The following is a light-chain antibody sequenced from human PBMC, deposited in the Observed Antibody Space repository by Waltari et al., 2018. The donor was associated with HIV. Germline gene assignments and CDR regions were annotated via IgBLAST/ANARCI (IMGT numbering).Light chain of an antibody. CDR3: SSYTSITTHVM. CDR1: SSDVGGYNY. CDR2: GVT. J-gene: IGLJ3*02. Sequence: QSALTQPASVSGSPGQSITISCSGSSSDVGGYNYVSWYQQHPGKAPKLLIYGVTNRPSGVSNRFSGSNSGNRASLTISGLQAEDEAAYICSSYTSITTHVMFGGGTKLTVL. V-gene: IGLV2-14*01.